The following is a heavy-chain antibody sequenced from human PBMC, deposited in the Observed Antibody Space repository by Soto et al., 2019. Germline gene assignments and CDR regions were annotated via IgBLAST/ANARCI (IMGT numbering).Heavy chain of an antibody. CDR1: EFNFSNYA. CDR2: ISGRGGRS. V-gene: IGHV3-23*01. Sequence: WGSLRLPCAASEFNFSNYASTWVRQGPGKGLEWVSGISGRGGRSYYADSVKGRFTISRDNSKSTLYLQMNSLRAEDTAVYYCAKAYFVWSSERSYYFDYWGQGPLVTVSS. J-gene: IGHJ4*02. CDR3: AKAYFVWSSERSYYFDY. D-gene: IGHD3-16*01.